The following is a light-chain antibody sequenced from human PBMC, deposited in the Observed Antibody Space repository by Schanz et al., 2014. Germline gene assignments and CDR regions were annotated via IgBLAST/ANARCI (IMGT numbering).Light chain of an antibody. V-gene: IGKV3-11*01. CDR1: QSVSSY. J-gene: IGKJ1*01. Sequence: EIVLTQSPATLSLSPGERATLSCRASQSVSSYLAWYQQKPGQAPRLLIYDASTRVTGIPDSFSGSGSGTDFTLTISRLEPEDFAVYYCQQCGSSRWTFGQGTKVEIK. CDR3: QQCGSSRWT. CDR2: DAS.